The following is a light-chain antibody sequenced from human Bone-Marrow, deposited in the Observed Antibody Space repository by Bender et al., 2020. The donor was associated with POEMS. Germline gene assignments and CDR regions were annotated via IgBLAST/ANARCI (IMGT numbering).Light chain of an antibody. CDR1: SSDVGAYNL. CDR3: CSYAGGGTFV. V-gene: IGLV2-23*02. CDR2: EVR. J-gene: IGLJ3*02. Sequence: QSALTQPASVSVSPGQSITISCTGTSSDVGAYNLVSWYQQHPGKGPKLLIYEVRKRPSGVSNRFSGSKSDNTASLTISGLQAEEEDDYYCCSYAGGGTFVFGGGTKLTVL.